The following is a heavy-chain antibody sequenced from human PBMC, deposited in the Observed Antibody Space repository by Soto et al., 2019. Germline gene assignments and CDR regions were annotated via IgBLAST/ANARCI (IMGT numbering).Heavy chain of an antibody. CDR2: ISVYNGKT. CDR3: AREGRYDIMTGASDC. CDR1: GYSFTNYG. D-gene: IGHD3-9*01. V-gene: IGHV1-18*04. Sequence: QVQLVQSGVEVKKPGASVKASSKPPGYSFTNYGIAWGRRAPGQGLEWMGWISVYNGKTNYAQMLQGRVTMTTDTSTTTAYMELRNLRSDDTAVYYCAREGRYDIMTGASDCWGQGTLVTVSS. J-gene: IGHJ4*02.